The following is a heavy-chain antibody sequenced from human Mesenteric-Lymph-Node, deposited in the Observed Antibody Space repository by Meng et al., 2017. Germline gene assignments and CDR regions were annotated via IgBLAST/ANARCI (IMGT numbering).Heavy chain of an antibody. D-gene: IGHD2-2*01. V-gene: IGHV3-7*01. CDR3: ARGPEYCSSTSCYGTLGYGMDV. J-gene: IGHJ6*02. Sequence: GESLKISCIASGLDFRTYWMSWVRQVPGKGLEWVANIDQGSTEKYYLDSVKGRFTISRENAKNSLYLQMNSLRAEDTAVYYCARGPEYCSSTSCYGTLGYGMDVWGQGTTVTVSS. CDR1: GLDFRTYW. CDR2: IDQGSTEK.